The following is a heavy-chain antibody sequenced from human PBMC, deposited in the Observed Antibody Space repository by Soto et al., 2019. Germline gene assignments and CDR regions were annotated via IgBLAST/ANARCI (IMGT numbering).Heavy chain of an antibody. CDR3: ARRGDCGSALAD. Sequence: EVQLVESGGGLVQPGGSLRLSCAASGFTFSSYAMHWVRQAPGKGLEYVSDISSNGGSTYYANSVKGRFTISRDNSKNALYLQMGRLRAEHMAVYYCARRGDCGSALADWGQGPLVTVSS. CDR1: GFTFSSYA. D-gene: IGHD5-12*01. V-gene: IGHV3-64*01. CDR2: ISSNGGST. J-gene: IGHJ4*02.